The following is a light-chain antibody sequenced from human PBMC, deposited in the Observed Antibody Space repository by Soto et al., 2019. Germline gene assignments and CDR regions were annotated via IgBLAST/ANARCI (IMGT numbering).Light chain of an antibody. CDR1: ETISTF. CDR3: QQSYSTPL. CDR2: AAS. J-gene: IGKJ3*01. Sequence: DIQMTQSPSTLSASVGDRVTMTCRASETISTFLNWYQHKPGKAPKLLIYAASSLQSGVPSRFSGSGSGTDFTLTISSLQPEDFATYYCQQSYSTPLFGPGTKWIS. V-gene: IGKV1-39*01.